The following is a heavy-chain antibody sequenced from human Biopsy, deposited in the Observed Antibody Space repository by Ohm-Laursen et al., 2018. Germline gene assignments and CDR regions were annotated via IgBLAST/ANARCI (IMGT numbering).Heavy chain of an antibody. D-gene: IGHD1-1*01. Sequence: SDTLSLTCSVSGGAISTDGYYWSWIRQHPGKGLEWIAYIYHSGITFPNPSLGSRITISVNTSANRFSLSLTSVTAADTAVYYCARVEGEQLINSGMDVWSQGTTVTVSS. J-gene: IGHJ6*02. CDR1: GGAISTDGYY. V-gene: IGHV4-31*03. CDR3: ARVEGEQLINSGMDV. CDR2: IYHSGIT.